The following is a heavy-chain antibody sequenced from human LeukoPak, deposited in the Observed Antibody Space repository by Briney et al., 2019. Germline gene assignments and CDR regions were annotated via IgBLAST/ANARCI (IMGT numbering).Heavy chain of an antibody. D-gene: IGHD7-27*01. CDR2: IITIFGTA. CDR1: GGTFSSYA. Sequence: SVKVSCKASGGTFSSYAISWGRQGPGQGLEWMGGIITIFGTANYAQKFQGRVTITADESTSTAYMELSSLRSEDTAVYYCASSGDLGYYYYYMEVWGKGTTVSVSS. CDR3: ASSGDLGYYYYYMEV. J-gene: IGHJ6*03. V-gene: IGHV1-69*01.